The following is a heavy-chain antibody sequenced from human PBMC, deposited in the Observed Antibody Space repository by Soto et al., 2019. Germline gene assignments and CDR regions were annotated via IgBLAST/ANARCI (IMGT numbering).Heavy chain of an antibody. J-gene: IGHJ5*02. CDR1: GGSISSTNW. CDR3: ATAYSSAAGGNWFDP. D-gene: IGHD6-13*01. V-gene: IGHV4-4*02. Sequence: QVQLQESGPGLVKPSGTLSLTCAVSGGSISSTNWWSWVRQPPGKGLEWIGEIYYSGSTNYNPSLTSRVTISVDKSKNQFSLKLNSVTAADTAVFYCATAYSSAAGGNWFDPWGQGTLVTVSS. CDR2: IYYSGST.